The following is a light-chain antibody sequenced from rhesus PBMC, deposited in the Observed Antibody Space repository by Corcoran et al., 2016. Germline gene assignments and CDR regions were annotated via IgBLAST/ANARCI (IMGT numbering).Light chain of an antibody. Sequence: QSAPTQPPSVSGSPGQSVTISCTGTSSDIGGYKYVSWYQQHPGKAPKLIIYDVNNWSSGVSDRFSGSKSGNTASLTISGLQAEDEADYYCCSYTTSDTFLFGSGTQLTVL. CDR1: SSDIGGYKY. CDR3: CSYTTSDTFL. CDR2: DVN. V-gene: IGLV2S7*01. J-gene: IGLJ6*01.